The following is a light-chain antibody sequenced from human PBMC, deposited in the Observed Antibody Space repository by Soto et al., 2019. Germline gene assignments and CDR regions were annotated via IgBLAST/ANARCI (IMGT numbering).Light chain of an antibody. V-gene: IGKV3-20*01. Sequence: EIVLTQSPGTLSLSPGERATLSCRASQRVSSSYLAWYQQKPGQAPRLLLYGASSRATGIPDRFSGSGSGTDFTLTISRLEPEEFAVYYCQQYGSSPTFGQGTKVEIK. CDR1: QRVSSSY. J-gene: IGKJ1*01. CDR2: GAS. CDR3: QQYGSSPT.